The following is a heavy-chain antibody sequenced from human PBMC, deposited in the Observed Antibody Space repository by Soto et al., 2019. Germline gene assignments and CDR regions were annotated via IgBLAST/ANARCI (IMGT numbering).Heavy chain of an antibody. J-gene: IGHJ4*02. CDR2: IIPIFGAA. D-gene: IGHD3-16*01. CDR3: AQDGNGNSLAY. Sequence: QVQLVQSGAEVKKPGSSVKVSCKASGGTFSRYTISWVRQAPGQGLEWMGGIIPIFGAAKYAQKFQDRVTVTADESTSTAYLELSSLRSEDTAVYYWAQDGNGNSLAYWGQGTLVTVSS. CDR1: GGTFSRYT. V-gene: IGHV1-69*01.